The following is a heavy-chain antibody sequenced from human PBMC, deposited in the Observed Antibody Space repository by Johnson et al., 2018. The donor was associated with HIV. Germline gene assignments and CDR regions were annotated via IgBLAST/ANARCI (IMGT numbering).Heavy chain of an antibody. CDR2: IKPDGSEQ. CDR3: ARPATTLRKDACDI. CDR1: GFTFSSYA. J-gene: IGHJ3*02. Sequence: VQLVESGGGLVQPGGSLRLSCAASGFTFSSYAMSWVRQAPGKGLEWVANIKPDGSEQYFVDSVKGRFIISRDNAKTSLYLQMNTLRDEDTAMYYCARPATTLRKDACDIWGQGTMVTVSS. V-gene: IGHV3-7*02. D-gene: IGHD4-11*01.